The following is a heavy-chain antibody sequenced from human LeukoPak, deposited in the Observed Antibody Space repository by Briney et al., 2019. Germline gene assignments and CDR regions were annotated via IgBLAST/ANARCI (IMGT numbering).Heavy chain of an antibody. J-gene: IGHJ4*02. Sequence: ASVKVSCKVSGYTLTELSMHWVRQAPGKGLEWVGGFDPEDGETIYAQKFQGRVTMTEDTSTDTAYMELSSLRSEDTAVYYCATYSYDSSGYYYGGLGYWGQGTLVTVSS. CDR3: ATYSYDSSGYYYGGLGY. D-gene: IGHD3-22*01. CDR1: GYTLTELS. V-gene: IGHV1-24*01. CDR2: FDPEDGET.